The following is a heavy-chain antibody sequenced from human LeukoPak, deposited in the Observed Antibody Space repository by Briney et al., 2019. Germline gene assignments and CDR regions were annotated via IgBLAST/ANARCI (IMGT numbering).Heavy chain of an antibody. D-gene: IGHD6-13*01. CDR3: ARKGGGSWYFDY. Sequence: SETLSLTCAVSGYSITSDYYWGWLRQPPGKGLERIGSIYHSGSTSYNPSLKTRGAMSIDTSKNQFSLKLNSVTAADTAVYYCARKGGGSWYFDYWGQGTLVTVSS. CDR2: IYHSGST. V-gene: IGHV4-38-2*01. CDR1: GYSITSDYY. J-gene: IGHJ4*02.